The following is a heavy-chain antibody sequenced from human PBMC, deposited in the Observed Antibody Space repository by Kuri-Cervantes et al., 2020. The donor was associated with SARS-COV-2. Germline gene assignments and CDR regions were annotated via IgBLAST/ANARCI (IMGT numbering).Heavy chain of an antibody. CDR2: IYHSGST. CDR1: GYSISSGYY. CDR3: AREDSSSWLYSYDY. D-gene: IGHD6-13*01. V-gene: IGHV4-38-2*02. Sequence: GSLRLSCTVSGYSISSGYYWGWIRQPPGKGLEWIGSIYHSGSTYYNPSLKSRVTISVDTSKNQLSLKLSSVTAADTAVYYCAREDSSSWLYSYDYWGQGTLVTVSS. J-gene: IGHJ4*02.